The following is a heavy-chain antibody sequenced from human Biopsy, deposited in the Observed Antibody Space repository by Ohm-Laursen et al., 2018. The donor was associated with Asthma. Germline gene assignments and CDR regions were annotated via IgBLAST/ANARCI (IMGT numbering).Heavy chain of an antibody. CDR1: GGSLSRGPYY. V-gene: IGHV4-31*03. D-gene: IGHD2-8*01. J-gene: IGHJ5*01. Sequence: TLSLTCTVSGGSLSRGPYYWSCVRQHPGKGLVWIGYINYSGSTFYSPSLESRVTVSVDTSKNQFSLKLSSVTAADTAVYYCARDLSGYCTSSACYGFDSWGQGTLVTVSS. CDR3: ARDLSGYCTSSACYGFDS. CDR2: INYSGST.